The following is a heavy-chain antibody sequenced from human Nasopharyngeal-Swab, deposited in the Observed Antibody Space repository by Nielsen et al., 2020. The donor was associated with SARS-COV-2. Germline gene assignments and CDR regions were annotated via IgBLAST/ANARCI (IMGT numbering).Heavy chain of an antibody. V-gene: IGHV3-23*01. J-gene: IGHJ4*02. CDR3: AKDHRGRNTLFGVLSDY. D-gene: IGHD3-3*01. CDR1: GGSVSNYY. Sequence: ETLSLTCTVSGGSVSNYYWSWVRQAPGKGLEWVSGVSGSGDGTYYADSVKGRFTIFRDNSKNTVYLQMNNLRAEDTALYYCAKDHRGRNTLFGVLSDYWGQGTLVTVSS. CDR2: VSGSGDGT.